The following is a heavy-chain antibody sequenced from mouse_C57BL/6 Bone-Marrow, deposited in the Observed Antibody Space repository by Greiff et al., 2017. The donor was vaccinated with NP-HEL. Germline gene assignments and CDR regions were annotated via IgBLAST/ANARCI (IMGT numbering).Heavy chain of an antibody. CDR2: IDPANGNT. V-gene: IGHV14-3*01. J-gene: IGHJ3*01. CDR3: ASAVVATRPFAY. Sequence: EVKLMESVAELVRPGASVKLSCTASGFNIKNTYMHWVKQRPEQGLEWIGRIDPANGNTKYAPKFQGKATITADTSSNTAYLQLSSLTSEDTAIYYCASAVVATRPFAYWGQGTLVTVSA. CDR1: GFNIKNTY. D-gene: IGHD1-1*01.